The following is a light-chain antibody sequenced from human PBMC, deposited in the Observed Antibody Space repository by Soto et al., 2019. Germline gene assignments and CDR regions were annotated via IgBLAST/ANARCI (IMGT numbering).Light chain of an antibody. CDR3: QQYDDWPPT. CDR2: GAS. J-gene: IGKJ1*01. Sequence: EIVLTQSPAPLSVSPGERATLSCRASQSISSNFGWYQQKPGQAPRLLIYGASTRASGIPARFSGSGSGTEFTLTISSLQSEDFAVYYCQQYDDWPPTFGQGTKVEIK. V-gene: IGKV3-15*01. CDR1: QSISSN.